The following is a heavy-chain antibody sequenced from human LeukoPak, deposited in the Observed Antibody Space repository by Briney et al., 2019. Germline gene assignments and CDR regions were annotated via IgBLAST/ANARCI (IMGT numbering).Heavy chain of an antibody. V-gene: IGHV4-34*01. Sequence: PSETLSLTCAVYGGSISGYYWSWIRQPPGKGLEWIGEINHSGSTNYNPSLKSRVTISVDTSKNQFSLKLSSVTAADTAVYYCASEAAADAFDIWGQGTMVTVSS. D-gene: IGHD6-13*01. CDR3: ASEAAADAFDI. J-gene: IGHJ3*02. CDR2: INHSGST. CDR1: GGSISGYY.